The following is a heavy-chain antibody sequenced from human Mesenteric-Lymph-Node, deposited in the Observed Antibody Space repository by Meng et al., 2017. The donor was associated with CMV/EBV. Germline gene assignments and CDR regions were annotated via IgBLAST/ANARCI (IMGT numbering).Heavy chain of an antibody. Sequence: VQLHPCGAGLLKPSDTLSVTCAVHGGSVSGYYWNWIRQSPEKGLEWIGEINHSGSTTYNPSFTSRIIISVDTSTNQISLNMSSVTAADTAVYYCARGSSYDILTGYFDYWGQGALVTVSS. CDR3: ARGSSYDILTGYFDY. CDR1: GGSVSGYY. V-gene: IGHV4-34*01. D-gene: IGHD3-9*01. J-gene: IGHJ4*02. CDR2: INHSGST.